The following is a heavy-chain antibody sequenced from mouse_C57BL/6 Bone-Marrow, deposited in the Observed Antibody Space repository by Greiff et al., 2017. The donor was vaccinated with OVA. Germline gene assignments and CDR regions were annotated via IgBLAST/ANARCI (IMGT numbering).Heavy chain of an antibody. Sequence: VQRVESGAELVRPGASVTLSCKASGYTFTDYEMHWVKQTPVHGLEWIGAIDPETGGTAYNQKFKGKAILTADKSSSTAYMELRSLTSEDSAVYYCTKTGGYYSAWFAYWGQGTLVTVSA. D-gene: IGHD2-3*01. CDR1: GYTFTDYE. CDR3: TKTGGYYSAWFAY. V-gene: IGHV1-15*01. J-gene: IGHJ3*01. CDR2: IDPETGGT.